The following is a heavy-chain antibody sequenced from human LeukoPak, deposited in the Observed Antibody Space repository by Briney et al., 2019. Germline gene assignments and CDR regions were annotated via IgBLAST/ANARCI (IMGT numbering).Heavy chain of an antibody. CDR1: GFTFGDYA. J-gene: IGHJ4*02. D-gene: IGHD2-2*01. Sequence: GGSLRLSCTASGFTFGDYAMSWFRQAPGKGLEWVGFIRSKPYGGTTENAASVKGRFTISRDDSKSIAYLQMDSLKTEDTAVYYCARGGVYCSSVSCSVDYWGQGILSPSPQ. CDR3: ARGGVYCSSVSCSVDY. V-gene: IGHV3-49*03. CDR2: IRSKPYGGTT.